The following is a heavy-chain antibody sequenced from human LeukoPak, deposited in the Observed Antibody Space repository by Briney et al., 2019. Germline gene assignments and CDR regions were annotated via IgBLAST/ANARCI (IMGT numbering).Heavy chain of an antibody. V-gene: IGHV3-9*01. Sequence: GRSLRLSCAASGFTFDDYAMHWVRQAPGKGLEWVSGIGWNSGSIGYADSVKGRFTISRDNARNSLYLQMNSLRAEDTALYYCAKDSQYYDGGHFDYWGQGTLVTVSS. CDR1: GFTFDDYA. D-gene: IGHD3-22*01. J-gene: IGHJ4*02. CDR3: AKDSQYYDGGHFDY. CDR2: IGWNSGSI.